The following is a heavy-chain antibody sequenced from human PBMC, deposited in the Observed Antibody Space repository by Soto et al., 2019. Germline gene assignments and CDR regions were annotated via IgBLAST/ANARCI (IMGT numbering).Heavy chain of an antibody. J-gene: IGHJ4*02. CDR3: ENRYDYIWGSLDY. CDR2: IYWDDDK. Sequence: QITLKESGPTLVKPTQTLTLTCTCSGFSLSTSGVGVGWIRQPPGKALEWLALIYWDDDKRYSPSLKSRLTISEDPSKNPVVLTMTHMEPVETAAFYCENRYDYIWGSLDYWGKGNLV. V-gene: IGHV2-5*02. CDR1: GFSLSTSGVG. D-gene: IGHD3-16*01.